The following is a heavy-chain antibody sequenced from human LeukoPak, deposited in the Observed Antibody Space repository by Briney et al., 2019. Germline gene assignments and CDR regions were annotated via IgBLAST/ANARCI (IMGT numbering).Heavy chain of an antibody. Sequence: GGSLRLSCAVSGITLSNYGMSWVRQAPGEGLEWVAGISGSGGGTNYADSVKGRFTISRDNPRNTLYLQMNSLRAEDTAVYFCAKRGVVIRVILVGFHKEAYYFDSWGQGALVTVSS. CDR3: AKRGVVIRVILVGFHKEAYYFDS. D-gene: IGHD3-10*01. J-gene: IGHJ4*02. V-gene: IGHV3-23*01. CDR2: ISGSGGGT. CDR1: GITLSNYG.